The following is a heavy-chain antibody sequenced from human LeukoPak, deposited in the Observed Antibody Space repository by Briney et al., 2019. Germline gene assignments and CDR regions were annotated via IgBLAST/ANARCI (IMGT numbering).Heavy chain of an antibody. CDR3: ARDPNPSPYCGGDCYSGTDNWFDP. V-gene: IGHV1-46*01. Sequence: ASVKVSCKASGYTFTSYYMHWVRQAPGQGLEWMGIINPSGGSTSYAQKFQGRVTMTRDTSTGTVYMELSSLRSEDTAVYYCARDPNPSPYCGGDCYSGTDNWFDPWGQGTLVTVSS. J-gene: IGHJ5*02. CDR2: INPSGGST. CDR1: GYTFTSYY. D-gene: IGHD2-21*02.